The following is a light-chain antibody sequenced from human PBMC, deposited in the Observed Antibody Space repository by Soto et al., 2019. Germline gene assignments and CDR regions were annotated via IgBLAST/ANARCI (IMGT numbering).Light chain of an antibody. CDR3: QQSHSSPLT. J-gene: IGKJ3*01. CDR1: QSVSSN. Sequence: EIVMTQSPATLSVSPGERATLSCRASQSVSSNLAWYQQKPGQAPRLLIYGASTRATGIPARFSGSGSGTDFTLTISSLQPEDFAIYYCQQSHSSPLTFGPGTKVDIK. V-gene: IGKV3-15*01. CDR2: GAS.